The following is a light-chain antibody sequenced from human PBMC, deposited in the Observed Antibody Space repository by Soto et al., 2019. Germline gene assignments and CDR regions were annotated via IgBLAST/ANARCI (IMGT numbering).Light chain of an antibody. CDR1: KLGDKY. Sequence: SSELTQPPSVSVSPGQTASITCSGDKLGDKYACWYQQKPGQSPVLVIYQDSKRPSGIPERFSGSNSGNTATLTISGTQAMDEDDYYCQAWDSSTGDVFGTGTKVTVL. CDR2: QDS. J-gene: IGLJ1*01. CDR3: QAWDSSTGDV. V-gene: IGLV3-1*01.